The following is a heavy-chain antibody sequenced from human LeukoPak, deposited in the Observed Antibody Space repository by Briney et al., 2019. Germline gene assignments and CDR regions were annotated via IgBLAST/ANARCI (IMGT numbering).Heavy chain of an antibody. J-gene: IGHJ4*02. CDR3: AREGSSGYYYGY. Sequence: GGSLRLSCAASGFTFSSYGMHWVRQAPGTGLEWVAVIWYDGSNKYYADSVMGRFTISRDNSKNTLYLQMNSLRAEDTAVYYCAREGSSGYYYGYWGQGTLVTVSS. V-gene: IGHV3-33*01. D-gene: IGHD3-22*01. CDR1: GFTFSSYG. CDR2: IWYDGSNK.